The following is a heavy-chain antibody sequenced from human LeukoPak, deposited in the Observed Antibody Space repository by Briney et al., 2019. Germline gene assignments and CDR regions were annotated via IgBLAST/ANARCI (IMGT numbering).Heavy chain of an antibody. CDR2: ISAYNGNT. CDR1: VYTFTNYG. V-gene: IGHV1-18*01. Sequence: ASVTVSYMASVYTFTNYGIILVRQAPGQRLEWIGWISAYNGNTNYSQKLQGRVTITTDTSTSTAYMELRSLRSDDTAVYYCASSPPGDVDTAINPLDYWGQGTLVTVSS. D-gene: IGHD5-18*01. J-gene: IGHJ4*02. CDR3: ASSPPGDVDTAINPLDY.